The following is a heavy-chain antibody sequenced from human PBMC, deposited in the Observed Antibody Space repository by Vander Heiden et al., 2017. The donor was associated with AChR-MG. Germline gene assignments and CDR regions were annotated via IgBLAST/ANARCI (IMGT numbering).Heavy chain of an antibody. V-gene: IGHV3-23*01. Sequence: EVQLSESGGGLVQPGGSLRVSCAASGVTFSSYAMSWVRQAPGKGLEWVSSISSNGGSTYYADPVKGRFTISRDNSKNTLHLQMNSLRAEDTAVYYCAKGPYSGYVPDYWGQGTLVTVSS. CDR1: GVTFSSYA. J-gene: IGHJ4*02. CDR3: AKGPYSGYVPDY. D-gene: IGHD5-12*01. CDR2: ISSNGGST.